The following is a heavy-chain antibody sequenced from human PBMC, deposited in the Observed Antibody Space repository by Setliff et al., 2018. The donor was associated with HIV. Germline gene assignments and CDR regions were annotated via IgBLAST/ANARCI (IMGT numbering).Heavy chain of an antibody. CDR2: IRSMREGGPT. D-gene: IGHD3-3*01. Sequence: LRLSCAGSGFAFSPAWMTWVHQAPGKGLEWIGRIRSMREGGPTDYAAPVNGRFTISRDDSKNMVYLQMNSLKTEDTAVFYCARLRAQYYNLWSGYSNYYYYMDVWGKGTTVTVSS. J-gene: IGHJ6*03. V-gene: IGHV3-15*01. CDR3: ARLRAQYYNLWSGYSNYYYYMDV. CDR1: GFAFSPAW.